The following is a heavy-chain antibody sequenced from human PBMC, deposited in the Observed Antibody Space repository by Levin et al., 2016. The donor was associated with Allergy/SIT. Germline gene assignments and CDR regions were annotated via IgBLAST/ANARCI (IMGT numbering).Heavy chain of an antibody. CDR3: ARAREYFDWLSYYYYYMDV. CDR1: GYTFTGYY. J-gene: IGHJ6*03. V-gene: IGHV1-2*02. Sequence: ASVKVSCKASGYTFTGYYMHWVRQAPGQGLEWMGWINPNSGGTNYAQKFQGRVTMTRDTSISTAYMELSRLRSDDTAVYYCARAREYFDWLSYYYYYMDVWGKGTTVTVSS. CDR2: INPNSGGT. D-gene: IGHD3-9*01.